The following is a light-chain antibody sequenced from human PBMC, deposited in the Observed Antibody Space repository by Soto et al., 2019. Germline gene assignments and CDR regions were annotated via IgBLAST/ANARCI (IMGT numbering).Light chain of an antibody. J-gene: IGLJ1*01. Sequence: QWLLSQPPAASGTRGQRFTISCSGSISNIGSNTVNWYQQLPGTAPKLLIYSNNQRPSGVPDRFSGSKSGTSASLAISGLQSEDEADYYCAAWDASLNGYVFGTGTKVTVL. CDR1: ISNIGSNT. CDR2: SNN. CDR3: AAWDASLNGYV. V-gene: IGLV1-44*01.